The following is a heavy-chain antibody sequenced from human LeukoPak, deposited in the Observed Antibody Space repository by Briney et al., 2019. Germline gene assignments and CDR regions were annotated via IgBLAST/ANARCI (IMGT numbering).Heavy chain of an antibody. CDR2: INPNSGGT. J-gene: IGHJ4*02. Sequence: ASVKVSCKASGGTFSSYAISWVRQAPGQGLEWMGWINPNSGGTNYAQKFQGRVTMTRDTSIITAYMELSRLRSDDTAVYYCARETVDYWGQGTLVTVSS. CDR3: ARETVDY. CDR1: GGTFSSYA. V-gene: IGHV1-2*02.